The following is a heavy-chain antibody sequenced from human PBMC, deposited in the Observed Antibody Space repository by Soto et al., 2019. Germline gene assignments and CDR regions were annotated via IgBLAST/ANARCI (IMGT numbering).Heavy chain of an antibody. CDR3: ASSHSSSWDYYFDY. V-gene: IGHV1-18*01. J-gene: IGHJ4*02. CDR1: GYTFTSYG. D-gene: IGHD6-13*01. CDR2: ISAYNGNT. Sequence: ASVKVSCKAFGYTFTSYGISWVRQAPGQGLEWMGWISAYNGNTNYAQKLQGRVTMTTDTSTSTAYMELRSLRSDDTAVYYCASSHSSSWDYYFDYWGQGTLVTVSS.